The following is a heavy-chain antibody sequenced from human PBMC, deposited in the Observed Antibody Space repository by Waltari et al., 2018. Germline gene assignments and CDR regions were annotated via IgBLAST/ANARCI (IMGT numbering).Heavy chain of an antibody. J-gene: IGHJ3*02. CDR1: GGTFSSYA. Sequence: QVQLVQSGAEVKKPGSSVKVSCKASGGTFSSYAISWVRQAPGQGLEWMGRIIPILGIANYAQKVQGRVTITADKSTSTAYMELSSLRSEDTAVYYCARGTTVAGNAFDIWGQGTMVTVSS. D-gene: IGHD6-19*01. V-gene: IGHV1-69*04. CDR3: ARGTTVAGNAFDI. CDR2: IIPILGIA.